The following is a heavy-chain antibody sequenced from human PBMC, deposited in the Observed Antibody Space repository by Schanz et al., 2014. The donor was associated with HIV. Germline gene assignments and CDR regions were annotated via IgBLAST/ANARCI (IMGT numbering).Heavy chain of an antibody. CDR3: ATGPANYSSGYYYPDY. V-gene: IGHV3-21*04. CDR2: ISSTSTYR. Sequence: VQLVESGGGVVQPGRSLRLSCAASGFTFSSYGMHWVRQAPGKGLEWIASISSTSTYRFYAPSVKGRFTISRDTSKTPFSLQMNSLTAADTAVYYCATGPANYSSGYYYPDYWGQGTLVTVSS. CDR1: GFTFSSYG. J-gene: IGHJ4*02. D-gene: IGHD3-22*01.